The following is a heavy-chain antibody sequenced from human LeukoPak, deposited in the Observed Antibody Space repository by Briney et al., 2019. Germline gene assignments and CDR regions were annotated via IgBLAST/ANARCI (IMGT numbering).Heavy chain of an antibody. CDR3: ARVAGTGSFDY. D-gene: IGHD3/OR15-3a*01. CDR1: GGSISSYY. Sequence: SETLSLTGTVSGGSISSYYWSWIRQPPGKGLEWIGYIYYSGSTNYNPSLKSRVTISVDTSKNQFSLKLSSVTAADTAVYYCARVAGTGSFDYWGQGTLVTVSS. V-gene: IGHV4-59*01. CDR2: IYYSGST. J-gene: IGHJ4*02.